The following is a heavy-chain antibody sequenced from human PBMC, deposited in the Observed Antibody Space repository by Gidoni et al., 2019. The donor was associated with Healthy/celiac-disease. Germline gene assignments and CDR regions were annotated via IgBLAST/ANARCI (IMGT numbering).Heavy chain of an antibody. V-gene: IGHV3-23*04. CDR1: GFTFRSYA. D-gene: IGHD2-8*02. CDR3: AKVRRYWYFDY. J-gene: IGHJ4*02. CDR2: ISGSGGST. Sequence: EVQLVESGGGLVQPGGSLRLSCAASGFTFRSYAVSWVSQAPGKGMEWVSAISGSGGSTYYADSVKGRSTISRDNAKNTLYLQMNSLRAEDTAVYYCAKVRRYWYFDYWGQGTLVTVSS.